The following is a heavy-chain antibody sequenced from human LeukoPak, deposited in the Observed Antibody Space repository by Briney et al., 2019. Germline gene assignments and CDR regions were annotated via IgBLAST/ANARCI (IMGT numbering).Heavy chain of an antibody. J-gene: IGHJ4*02. Sequence: ASVKVSCKASGYTFTTYCISWVRQAPGQGLEWMGWISGHNGKTIYAQKIQGRVTMTTDTSTSTAYMDLRSLRSDDTAVYYCVRDHVPRGDGYNYYEYWGQGTLVTVSS. CDR2: ISGHNGKT. CDR3: VRDHVPRGDGYNYYEY. CDR1: GYTFTTYC. D-gene: IGHD5-24*01. V-gene: IGHV1-18*01.